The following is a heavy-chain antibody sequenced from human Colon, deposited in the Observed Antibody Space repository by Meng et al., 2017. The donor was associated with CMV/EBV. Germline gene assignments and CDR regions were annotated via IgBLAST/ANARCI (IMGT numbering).Heavy chain of an antibody. CDR3: ARVVVIPADYSTMDV. V-gene: IGHV1-18*01. CDR2: ISPYNGNT. CDR1: GYTFNTYS. D-gene: IGHD2-2*01. J-gene: IGHJ6*02. Sequence: ASVKVSCKTSGYTFNTYSITWVRQAPGQGLEWMGLISPYNGNTRYAERLQDRVTMTTDTSTRTAYMGLRSLTSDDTAVYYCARVVVIPADYSTMDVWGQGTTVTVSS.